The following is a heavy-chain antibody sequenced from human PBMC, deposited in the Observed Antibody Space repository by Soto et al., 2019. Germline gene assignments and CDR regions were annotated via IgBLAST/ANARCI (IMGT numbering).Heavy chain of an antibody. Sequence: PGGSLRLSCAASGFTFSSYAMHWVSQAPGKGLEWVAVISYDGSNKYYADSVKGRFTISRDNSKNTLYLQMNSLRAEDTAVYYCHRGYSFVDYYYGMDVWGQGTTVTVSS. D-gene: IGHD5-18*01. CDR2: ISYDGSNK. V-gene: IGHV3-30-3*01. CDR1: GFTFSSYA. CDR3: HRGYSFVDYYYGMDV. J-gene: IGHJ6*02.